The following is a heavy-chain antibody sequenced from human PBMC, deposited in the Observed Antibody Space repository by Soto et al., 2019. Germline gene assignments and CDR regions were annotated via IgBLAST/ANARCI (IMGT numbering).Heavy chain of an antibody. D-gene: IGHD3-16*01. CDR2: IYWDDAK. CDR1: GFSLSTSGVG. CDR3: AHQGGGDRILDY. V-gene: IGHV2-5*02. Sequence: QITLKESGPTLVKPTQTLTLTCTFSGFSLSTSGVGVGWIRQPPGKALEWLALIYWDDAKHYSPSLKSRLTIPQDTSKTHVVHKMTNMDPVDTATYYCAHQGGGDRILDYWGQGTLVTVSS. J-gene: IGHJ4*02.